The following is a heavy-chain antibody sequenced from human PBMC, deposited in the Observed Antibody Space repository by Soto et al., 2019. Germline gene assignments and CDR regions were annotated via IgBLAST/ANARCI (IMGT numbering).Heavy chain of an antibody. V-gene: IGHV3-23*01. CDR1: GFTFSSYA. Sequence: EVQLLESGGGLVQPGGSLRLSCAASGFTFSSYAMSWVRQAPGKGLEWVSAISGSGGSTYYADSVKGRFTISRDNSKNTLYLQMNSLRAEDTDVYYCAKTPREWLSLYYFDYWGQGTLVTVSS. CDR3: AKTPREWLSLYYFDY. J-gene: IGHJ4*02. D-gene: IGHD3-3*01. CDR2: ISGSGGST.